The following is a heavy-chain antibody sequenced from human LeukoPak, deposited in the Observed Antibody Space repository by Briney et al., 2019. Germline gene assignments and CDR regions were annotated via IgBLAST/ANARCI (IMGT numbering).Heavy chain of an antibody. J-gene: IGHJ4*02. CDR2: INPSGGST. CDR3: ARSGETRDCSSTSCYAHMCLDY. Sequence: ASVKVSCKASGYTFTSYYMHWVRQAPGQGLEWMGIINPSGGSTSYAQKFQGRVTMTRDTSTSTVYMKLSSLRSEDTAVYYCARSGETRDCSSTSCYAHMCLDYWGQGTLVTVSS. D-gene: IGHD2-2*01. V-gene: IGHV1-46*01. CDR1: GYTFTSYY.